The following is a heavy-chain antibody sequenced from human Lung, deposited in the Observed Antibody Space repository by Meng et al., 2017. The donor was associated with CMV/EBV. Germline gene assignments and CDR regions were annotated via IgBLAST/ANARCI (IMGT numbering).Heavy chain of an antibody. D-gene: IGHD4-23*01. CDR2: ISGSSTVT. CDR3: VKGWQQLGDS. CDR1: GFTFSSYS. V-gene: IGHV3-23*01. J-gene: IGHJ4*02. Sequence: GEXXKISGAASGFTFSSYSMSWIRQAPGKGLQWVSSISGSSTVTYYADSVKGRFTISRDNSNNTLHLQMNSLRADDTAVYYCVKGWQQLGDSWGQGKLVTGAS.